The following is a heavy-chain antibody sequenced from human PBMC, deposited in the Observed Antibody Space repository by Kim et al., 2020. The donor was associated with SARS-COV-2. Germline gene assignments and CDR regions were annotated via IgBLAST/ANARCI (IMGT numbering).Heavy chain of an antibody. CDR1: GFTVSSNY. CDR2: IYSGGST. J-gene: IGHJ4*02. V-gene: IGHV3-66*01. D-gene: IGHD6-13*01. CDR3: ARGGSSWSPYFCY. Sequence: GGSLRLSCAASGFTVSSNYMSWVRQAPGKGLEWVAVIYSGGSTYYADSVKGRFTISRDNYKNTLYLQMNSLSTEGTAVYYCARGGSSWSPYFCYWGQGTLVTVSS.